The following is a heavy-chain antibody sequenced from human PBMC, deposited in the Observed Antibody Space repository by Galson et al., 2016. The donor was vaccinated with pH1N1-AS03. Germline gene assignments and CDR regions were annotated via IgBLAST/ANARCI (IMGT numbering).Heavy chain of an antibody. V-gene: IGHV4-38-2*01. D-gene: IGHD5-24*01. CDR2: IYHSGST. J-gene: IGHJ3*02. CDR1: GYSISSGYY. Sequence: SETRSLTCAVSGYSISSGYYWGWIRQPPGKGLEWIGSIYHSGSTYYNPSLKSRVTISVDTSKNQFSLKLSSVTAADTAVYYCARPRRDGYNFDAFDIWGQGTMVTVSS. CDR3: ARPRRDGYNFDAFDI.